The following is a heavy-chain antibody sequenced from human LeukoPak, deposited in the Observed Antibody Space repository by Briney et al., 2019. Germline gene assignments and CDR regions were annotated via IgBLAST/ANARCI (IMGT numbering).Heavy chain of an antibody. Sequence: ASVKVSCKASGYTFTSYDINWVRQATGQGLEWMGWMNPNSGNTGYAQKFQGRVTMTRNTSISTAYMELSSLRSEDTAVYYCARVGRGGWYVAPSNWFDPWGQGTLVTVSS. V-gene: IGHV1-8*01. CDR3: ARVGRGGWYVAPSNWFDP. D-gene: IGHD6-19*01. CDR1: GYTFTSYD. J-gene: IGHJ5*02. CDR2: MNPNSGNT.